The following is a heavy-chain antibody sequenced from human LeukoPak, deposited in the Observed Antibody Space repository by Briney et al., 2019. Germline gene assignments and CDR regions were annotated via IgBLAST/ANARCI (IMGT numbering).Heavy chain of an antibody. CDR3: ARAPSIPSAPGSGSSLNYYYYYMDV. CDR2: INPSGGST. D-gene: IGHD3-10*01. J-gene: IGHJ6*03. V-gene: IGHV1-46*01. Sequence: GASVKVSCKASGYTFTGYYMHWVRQAPGQGLEWMGIINPSGGSTSYAQKFQGRVTMTRDMSTSTVYMELSSLRSEDTAVYYCARAPSIPSAPGSGSSLNYYYYYMDVWGKGTTVTVSS. CDR1: GYTFTGYY.